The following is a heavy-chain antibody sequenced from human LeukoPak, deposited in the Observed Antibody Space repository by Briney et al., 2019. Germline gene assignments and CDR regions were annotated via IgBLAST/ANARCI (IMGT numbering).Heavy chain of an antibody. Sequence: GSLRLSCAASGFTFSSYGMHWVRQAPGKGLEWVAVIWYDGSNKYYADSVKGRFTISRDNSKNTLYLQMNSLRAEDTAVYYCARDFLRKSNFDWLFDYWGQGTLVTVSS. CDR2: IWYDGSNK. D-gene: IGHD3-9*01. CDR1: GFTFSSYG. J-gene: IGHJ4*02. CDR3: ARDFLRKSNFDWLFDY. V-gene: IGHV3-33*01.